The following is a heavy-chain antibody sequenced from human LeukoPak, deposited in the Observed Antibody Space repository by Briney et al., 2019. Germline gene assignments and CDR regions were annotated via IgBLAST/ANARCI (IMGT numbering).Heavy chain of an antibody. D-gene: IGHD3-10*01. CDR1: GGSISSGGYY. J-gene: IGHJ6*02. CDR3: ERDLGSGSGSPGMDV. Sequence: SETLSLTCTVSGGSISSGGYYWSWIRQHPGKGLEWIGYIYYSGSTYYNPSLKSRVTISVDTSKNQFSMKLSSVTAADTAVSYCERDLGSGSGSPGMDVWGQGTTVTVSS. V-gene: IGHV4-31*03. CDR2: IYYSGST.